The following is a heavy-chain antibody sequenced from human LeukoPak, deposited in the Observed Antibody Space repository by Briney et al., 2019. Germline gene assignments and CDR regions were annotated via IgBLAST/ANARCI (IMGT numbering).Heavy chain of an antibody. Sequence: GGSPRLSCAASGFTFSSYWMSWVRQAPGKGLEWVANINQDGSAKYYVDSVKGRFTMSRDNPKNSMYLQMNNLRAEDTAVYYCARGDYYDGSGSYTDAFDIWGQGTMVTVSS. CDR3: ARGDYYDGSGSYTDAFDI. CDR2: INQDGSAK. J-gene: IGHJ3*02. D-gene: IGHD3-22*01. V-gene: IGHV3-7*01. CDR1: GFTFSSYW.